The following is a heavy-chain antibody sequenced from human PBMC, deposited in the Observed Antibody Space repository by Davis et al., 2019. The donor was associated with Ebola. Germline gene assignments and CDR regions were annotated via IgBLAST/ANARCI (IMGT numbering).Heavy chain of an antibody. J-gene: IGHJ4*02. CDR1: GFTFSSYA. V-gene: IGHV3-64D*06. CDR3: GKDLEQQQLVLPFDY. D-gene: IGHD6-13*01. Sequence: GGSLRLSCSASGFTFSSYAMHWVRQAPGKGLEYVSAISSNGGSTYYADSVKGRFTISRDNSKNTLYLQMSSLRAEDTAVYYCGKDLEQQQLVLPFDYWGQGTLVTVSS. CDR2: ISSNGGST.